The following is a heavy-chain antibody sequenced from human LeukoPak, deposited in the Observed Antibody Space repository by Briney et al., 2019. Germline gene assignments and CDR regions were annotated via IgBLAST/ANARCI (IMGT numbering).Heavy chain of an antibody. CDR1: GCRFTSYW. Sequence: GGALEISFQGSGCRFTSYWIGWGRPGPGEGVEGRGIIYPGDSDTRYSPSFQGHVPISAYKSISTAYLRWSSLKASDTAMYYCARRGVGGDAFDIWGQGTMVTVAS. CDR2: IYPGDSDT. CDR3: ARRGVGGDAFDI. D-gene: IGHD3-10*01. J-gene: IGHJ3*02. V-gene: IGHV5-51*01.